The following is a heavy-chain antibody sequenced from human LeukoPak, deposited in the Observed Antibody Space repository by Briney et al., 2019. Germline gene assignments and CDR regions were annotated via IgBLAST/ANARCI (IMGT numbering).Heavy chain of an antibody. CDR2: IYYSGST. CDR1: GGSISSYY. V-gene: IGHV4-59*01. D-gene: IGHD3-9*01. Sequence: SETLSLTCTVSGGSISSYYWSWIRQPPGKGLEWIGYIYYSGSTNYNPSLKSRVTISVDTSKNQFSLKLSSVTAADTAVYYCARSLRYYDILTGYYDGGLDYWGQGTLVIVSS. J-gene: IGHJ4*02. CDR3: ARSLRYYDILTGYYDGGLDY.